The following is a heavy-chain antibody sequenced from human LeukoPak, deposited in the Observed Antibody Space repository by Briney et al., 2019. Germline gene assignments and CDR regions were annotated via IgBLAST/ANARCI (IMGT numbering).Heavy chain of an antibody. CDR2: INYSGST. D-gene: IGHD5-18*01. CDR1: GGSFSGYY. CDR3: ARLDTSMVASGDY. J-gene: IGHJ4*02. Sequence: SETLSLTCAVYGGSFSGYYWSWIRQPPGKGLEWIGEINYSGSTNYNPSLKSRVAISVDTSKNQFSLNLSSVTAADTAVYYCARLDTSMVASGDYWGQGTLVTVSS. V-gene: IGHV4-34*01.